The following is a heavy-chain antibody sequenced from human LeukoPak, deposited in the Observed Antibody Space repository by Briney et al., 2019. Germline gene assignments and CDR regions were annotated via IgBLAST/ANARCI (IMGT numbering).Heavy chain of an antibody. CDR1: GFTFSSYS. J-gene: IGHJ4*02. D-gene: IGHD3-3*01. V-gene: IGHV3-21*01. Sequence: GGSLRLSCAASGFTFSSYSMNWVRQAPGKGLEWVSSISSSSSYIYYADSVKGRFTISRDNAKNSLYLQMNSLRAEDTAVYYCGRVFWSSYYFDYWGQGTLVTVSS. CDR3: GRVFWSSYYFDY. CDR2: ISSSSSYI.